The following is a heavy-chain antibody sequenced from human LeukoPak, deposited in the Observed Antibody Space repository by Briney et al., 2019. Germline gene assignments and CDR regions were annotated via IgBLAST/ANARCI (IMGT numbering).Heavy chain of an antibody. Sequence: SETLSLTCTVSGGSIGSYYWSWIRQPPGKGLEYIGCIYFSGSTYYSPSLKSRVTISQDRSKNQFSLQLSSVTPADTAVYYCAREGYSSGFHYFDFWGQGTLVTVSS. CDR2: IYFSGST. J-gene: IGHJ4*02. V-gene: IGHV4-59*01. CDR1: GGSIGSYY. CDR3: AREGYSSGFHYFDF. D-gene: IGHD6-19*01.